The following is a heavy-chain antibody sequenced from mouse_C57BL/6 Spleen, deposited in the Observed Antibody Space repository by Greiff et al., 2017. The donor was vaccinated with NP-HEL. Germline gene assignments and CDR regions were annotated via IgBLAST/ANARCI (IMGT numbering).Heavy chain of an antibody. Sequence: VQLQQPGAELVKPGASVKLSCKASGYTFTSYWMHWVKQRPGRGLEWLGRIDPNSGGTKYNEKFKSKATLTVDKPSSTAYIQLSSLTSEDSAVYYCARDYDYDRSYFDYRGQGTTLTVSS. J-gene: IGHJ2*01. D-gene: IGHD2-4*01. V-gene: IGHV1-72*01. CDR3: ARDYDYDRSYFDY. CDR2: IDPNSGGT. CDR1: GYTFTSYW.